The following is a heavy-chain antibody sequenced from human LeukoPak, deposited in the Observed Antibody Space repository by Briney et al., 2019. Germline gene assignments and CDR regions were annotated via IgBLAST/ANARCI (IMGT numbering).Heavy chain of an antibody. CDR3: ATDRRDYVWGSYRPRYYYYYYMDV. V-gene: IGHV1-18*01. CDR1: GYTFTSYG. J-gene: IGHJ6*03. CDR2: ISAYNGNT. D-gene: IGHD3-16*02. Sequence: ASVKVSCKASGYTFTSYGISWVRQAPGQGLEWMGWISAYNGNTNYAQKLQGRVTMTTDTSTSTAYMELRSLRSEDTAVYYCATDRRDYVWGSYRPRYYYYYYMDVWGKGTTVTVYS.